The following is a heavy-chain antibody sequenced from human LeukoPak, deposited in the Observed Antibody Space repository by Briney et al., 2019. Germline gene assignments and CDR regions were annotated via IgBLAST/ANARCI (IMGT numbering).Heavy chain of an antibody. V-gene: IGHV1-69*13. J-gene: IGHJ4*02. D-gene: IGHD2-15*01. Sequence: ASVKVSCKASGGTFSSYAISWVRQAPGQGLEWMGGIIPIFGTANYAQKFQGRVTITADESTSTAYMELSSLRSEDTAVYYCARVLNVLLVNPLDYWGQGTLVTVSS. CDR3: ARVLNVLLVNPLDY. CDR1: GGTFSSYA. CDR2: IIPIFGTA.